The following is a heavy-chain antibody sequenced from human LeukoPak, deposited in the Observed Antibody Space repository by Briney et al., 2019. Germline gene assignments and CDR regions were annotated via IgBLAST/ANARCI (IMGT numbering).Heavy chain of an antibody. J-gene: IGHJ4*02. CDR1: GGSFSGYY. Sequence: SETLSLTCAVYGGSFSGYYWSWIRQPPGKGLEWIGEITHSGSTNYNPSLKSRVTISVDTSKNQFSLKLSSVTAADTAVYYCASKTGTTDPVPDYWGQGTLVTVSS. V-gene: IGHV4-34*01. CDR3: ASKTGTTDPVPDY. CDR2: ITHSGST. D-gene: IGHD1-7*01.